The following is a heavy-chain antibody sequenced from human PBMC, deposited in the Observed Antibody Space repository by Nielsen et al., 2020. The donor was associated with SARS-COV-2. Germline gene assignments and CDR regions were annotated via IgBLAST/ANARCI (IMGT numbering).Heavy chain of an antibody. J-gene: IGHJ5*02. CDR2: IVVGSGNT. Sequence: SVKVSCKASGFTFSSSAMQWVRQARGQRLEWIGWIVVGSGNTNYAQKLQERVTITRDMSTGTAYMELRSLRSEDTAVYYCARGEPTSDGHSNGYWFDPWGQGTLVTVSS. CDR3: ARGEPTSDGHSNGYWFDP. V-gene: IGHV1-58*02. CDR1: GFTFSSSA. D-gene: IGHD5-18*01.